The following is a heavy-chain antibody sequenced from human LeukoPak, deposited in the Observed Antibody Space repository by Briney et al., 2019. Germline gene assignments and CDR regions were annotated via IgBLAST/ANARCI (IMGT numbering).Heavy chain of an antibody. CDR1: GFTFSSYG. CDR3: AKVWRGYSYGLGADV. CDR2: ISYDGSNK. J-gene: IGHJ6*02. Sequence: GGSLRLSCAASGFTFSSYGMHWVRQAPGKGLEWVAVISYDGSNKYYADSVKGRFTISRDNSKNTLYLQMNSLRAAVTAVYYCAKVWRGYSYGLGADVWGQGTTVTVSS. V-gene: IGHV3-30*18. D-gene: IGHD5-18*01.